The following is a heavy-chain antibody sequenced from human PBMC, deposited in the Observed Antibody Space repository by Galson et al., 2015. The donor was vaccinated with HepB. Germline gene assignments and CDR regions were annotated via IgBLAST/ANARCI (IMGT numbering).Heavy chain of an antibody. CDR1: GGSISSGDYY. J-gene: IGHJ6*02. V-gene: IGHV4-30-4*01. D-gene: IGHD7-27*01. Sequence: TLSLTCTVSGGSISSGDYYWSWIRQPPGKGLEWIGYIYYSGSTYYNPSLKSRVTISVDTSKNQFSLKLSSVTAADTAVYYCAREGTGDKGYYYYGMDVWGQGTTVTVSS. CDR3: AREGTGDKGYYYYGMDV. CDR2: IYYSGST.